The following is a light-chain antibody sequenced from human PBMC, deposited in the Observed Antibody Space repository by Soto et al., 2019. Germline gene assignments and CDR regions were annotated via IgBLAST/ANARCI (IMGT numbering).Light chain of an antibody. CDR3: QQYGVSPLIT. V-gene: IGKV3-20*01. J-gene: IGKJ5*01. CDR2: AAS. Sequence: EIVLTQSPGTLSLSPGERVTLSCRASQTISSRYLAWYQQKPGQAPSLLIYAASYRATGIPDRFGGGGSGRDFTLTIDGLEPEDFAIYYCQQYGVSPLITFGQGTRLEIK. CDR1: QTISSRY.